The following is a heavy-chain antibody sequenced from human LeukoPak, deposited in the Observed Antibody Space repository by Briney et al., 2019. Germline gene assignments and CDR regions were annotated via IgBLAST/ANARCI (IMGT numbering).Heavy chain of an antibody. D-gene: IGHD3-22*01. CDR2: IYTSGST. J-gene: IGHJ3*02. CDR3: ARMSYYYDSSGYDAYAFDI. Sequence: PSETLSLTCTVSGGSISSYYWSWIRQPAGKGLEWIGRIYTSGSTDYNPSLKSRVTMSVDTSKNQFSLKLSSVAAADTAVYYCARMSYYYDSSGYDAYAFDIWGQGTMVTVS. V-gene: IGHV4-4*07. CDR1: GGSISSYY.